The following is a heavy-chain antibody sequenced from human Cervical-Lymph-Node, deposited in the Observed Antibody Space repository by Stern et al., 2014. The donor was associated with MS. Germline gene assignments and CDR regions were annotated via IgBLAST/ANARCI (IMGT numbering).Heavy chain of an antibody. Sequence: MQLVESGGDLVKPGGSLRLSCAASGFNFSDNYMSWIRQAPGKGLDWVSYISSSGSTTYYADSVKGRFTISRDNAKNSLYLQMNSLRAEDTAVYYCARDGGGPTPYGFIDFWGQGTLVTVSS. CDR2: ISSSGSTT. V-gene: IGHV3-11*01. CDR3: ARDGGGPTPYGFIDF. D-gene: IGHD2-21*01. CDR1: GFNFSDNY. J-gene: IGHJ4*02.